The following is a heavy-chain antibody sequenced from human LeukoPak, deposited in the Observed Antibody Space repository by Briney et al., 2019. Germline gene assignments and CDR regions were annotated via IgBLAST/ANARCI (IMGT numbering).Heavy chain of an antibody. D-gene: IGHD3-10*01. Sequence: PSETLSLTCTVSGGSLSNCYWSWIRQYPGQGLEWIGYIYYSGSTTYNSSLKSRVTISVDTSKNQFPLKLTSVTAADTAVYYCARAGGNRFDPWGQGILVTVSS. CDR1: GGSLSNCY. CDR2: IYYSGST. V-gene: IGHV4-59*01. J-gene: IGHJ5*02. CDR3: ARAGGNRFDP.